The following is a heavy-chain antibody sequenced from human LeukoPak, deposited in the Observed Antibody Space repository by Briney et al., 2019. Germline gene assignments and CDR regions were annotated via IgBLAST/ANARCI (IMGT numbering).Heavy chain of an antibody. CDR2: IYYSGTT. Sequence: SETLSLTCTVSGGSISSYYWSWIWQPPGKGLEWIGYIYYSGTTNYNPSLKSRVTISVDTSKNQFSLKLSSVTAADTAVYYCARSRRPFDFEDWGQGTLVTVSS. CDR3: ARSRRPFDFED. CDR1: GGSISSYY. J-gene: IGHJ4*02. V-gene: IGHV4-59*01.